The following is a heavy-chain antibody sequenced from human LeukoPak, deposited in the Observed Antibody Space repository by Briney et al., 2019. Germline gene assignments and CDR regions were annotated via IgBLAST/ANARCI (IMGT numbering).Heavy chain of an antibody. CDR3: ARDADWGRYDC. CDR2: ISGSGGST. J-gene: IGHJ4*02. CDR1: GFTFSSYA. D-gene: IGHD7-27*01. Sequence: GGSLRLSCAAPGFTFSSYAMSWVRQAPGKGLEWVSAISGSGGSTYYADSVKGRFTISRDNSKNTLYLQMNSLRADDTAVFYCARDADWGRYDCWGQGTLVTVSS. V-gene: IGHV3-23*01.